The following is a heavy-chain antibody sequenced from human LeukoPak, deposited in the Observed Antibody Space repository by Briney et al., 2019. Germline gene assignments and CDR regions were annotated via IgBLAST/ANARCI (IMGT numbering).Heavy chain of an antibody. CDR3: ARGPMTTVVSPDYHFDY. J-gene: IGHJ4*02. D-gene: IGHD4-23*01. Sequence: ASVKVSCKASGYTFTGYYMHWVRQAPGQGLEWMGWINLNSGGTNYAQKFQDRVTMTRDTSISTAYMELSRLRFDDTAVFYCARGPMTTVVSPDYHFDYWGQGTLVTVSS. V-gene: IGHV1-2*02. CDR2: INLNSGGT. CDR1: GYTFTGYY.